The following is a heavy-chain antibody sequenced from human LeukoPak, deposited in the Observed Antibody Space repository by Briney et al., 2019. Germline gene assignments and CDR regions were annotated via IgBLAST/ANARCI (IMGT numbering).Heavy chain of an antibody. V-gene: IGHV3-9*03. CDR1: GFTFDDYA. Sequence: PGRSLRLSCAASGFTFDDYAMHWVRQAPGKGLEWVSGISWNSGSIGYADSVKGRFTISRDNAENSLYLQMNSLRAEDMALYYCAKDIGSALSNWFDPWGQGTLVTVSS. J-gene: IGHJ5*02. D-gene: IGHD2-15*01. CDR2: ISWNSGSI. CDR3: AKDIGSALSNWFDP.